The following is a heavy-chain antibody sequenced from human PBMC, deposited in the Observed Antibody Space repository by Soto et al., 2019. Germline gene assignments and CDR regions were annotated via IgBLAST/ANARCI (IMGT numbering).Heavy chain of an antibody. Sequence: PGGSLRLSCAASGFTFNNYWMSLVRQAPGKGLAWVANINPDGSQKYDVDSVKGRFSISRDNAKHSLSLQMHSLRVEDTAVYYCARARGGGFDDYFDYWGQGTLVTVSS. CDR1: GFTFNNYW. CDR2: INPDGSQK. V-gene: IGHV3-7*01. D-gene: IGHD3-16*01. CDR3: ARARGGGFDDYFDY. J-gene: IGHJ4*02.